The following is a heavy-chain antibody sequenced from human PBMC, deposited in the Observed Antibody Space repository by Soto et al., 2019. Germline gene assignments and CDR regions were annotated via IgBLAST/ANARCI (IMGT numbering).Heavy chain of an antibody. Sequence: GASVKVSCKASGYTFTSYGISWVRQAPGQGLEWMGWISAYNGDTNYAQKLQGRVTMTTDTSTSTAYMELRSLRSDDTAVYYCARDDVAAAGTNWFDPWGQGTLVTVSS. CDR3: ARDDVAAAGTNWFDP. V-gene: IGHV1-18*01. J-gene: IGHJ5*02. D-gene: IGHD6-13*01. CDR1: GYTFTSYG. CDR2: ISAYNGDT.